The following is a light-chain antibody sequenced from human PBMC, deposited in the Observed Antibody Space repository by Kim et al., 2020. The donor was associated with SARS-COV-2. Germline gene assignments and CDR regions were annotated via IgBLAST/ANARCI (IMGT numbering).Light chain of an antibody. Sequence: AWGQTVTSTCKGTSVGIYDATWYQQKTGQAPVLLIYAKNKRPSGIPDRFSGSSSGNTASLTITGALAEDEADYYCHSRDTFDNSVIFGGGTQLTVL. CDR1: SVGIYD. CDR2: AKN. CDR3: HSRDTFDNSVI. V-gene: IGLV3-19*01. J-gene: IGLJ2*01.